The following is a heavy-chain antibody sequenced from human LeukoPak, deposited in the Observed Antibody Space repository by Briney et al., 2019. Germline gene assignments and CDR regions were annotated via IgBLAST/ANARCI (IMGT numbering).Heavy chain of an antibody. CDR3: ARDLLDDSSGYLYFYYGMDV. D-gene: IGHD3-22*01. Sequence: GGSLRLSCAASGFTFSSYAMSWVRQAPGKGLEWVSAISGSGGSTYYADSVKGRFTISRDNAKNSLYLQMNSLRAEDTAVYYCARDLLDDSSGYLYFYYGMDVWGQGTTVTVSS. J-gene: IGHJ6*02. CDR1: GFTFSSYA. CDR2: ISGSGGST. V-gene: IGHV3-23*01.